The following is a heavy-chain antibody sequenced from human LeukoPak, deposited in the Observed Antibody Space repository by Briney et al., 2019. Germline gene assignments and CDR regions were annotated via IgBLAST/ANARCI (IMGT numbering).Heavy chain of an antibody. D-gene: IGHD2-21*02. CDR3: ANHMVTPYPFAY. Sequence: GGSLRLSCAASGFTFSNYAMSWVRQAPGKGLEWVSAISDSASSTYYADSVKGRFTISRDNSKNTVYLQMNSLRAEDTAIYYCANHMVTPYPFAYWGQGTLVTVSS. V-gene: IGHV3-23*01. CDR2: ISDSASST. CDR1: GFTFSNYA. J-gene: IGHJ4*02.